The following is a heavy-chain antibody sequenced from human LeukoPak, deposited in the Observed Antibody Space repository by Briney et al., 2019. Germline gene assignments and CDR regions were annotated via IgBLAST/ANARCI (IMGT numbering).Heavy chain of an antibody. CDR1: GGSFSGYY. V-gene: IGHV4-34*01. CDR3: ARAYYYDSSGYSSDYYYYGMDV. J-gene: IGHJ6*02. D-gene: IGHD3-22*01. CDR2: INHSGST. Sequence: KPSETLSLTCAVYGGSFSGYYWSWIRQPPGKGLEWIGEINHSGSTNYNPSLKSRVTISVDTSKNQFSLKLSSVTAADTAVYYCARAYYYDSSGYSSDYYYYGMDVWGQGTTVTVSS.